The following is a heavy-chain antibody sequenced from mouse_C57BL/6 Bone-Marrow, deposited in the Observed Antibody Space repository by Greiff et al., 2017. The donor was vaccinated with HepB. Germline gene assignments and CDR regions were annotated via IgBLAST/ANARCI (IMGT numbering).Heavy chain of an antibody. J-gene: IGHJ2*01. CDR2: IDPSDSYT. CDR1: GYTFTSYW. Sequence: QVQLQQPGAELVKPGASVKLSCKASGYTFTSYWMQWVKQRPGQGLEWIGEIDPSDSYTNYNQKFKGKATLTVDTSSNTAYMQLSSLTSEDSAVYYCAREATVVYFDYWGQGTTLTVSS. D-gene: IGHD1-1*01. V-gene: IGHV1-50*01. CDR3: AREATVVYFDY.